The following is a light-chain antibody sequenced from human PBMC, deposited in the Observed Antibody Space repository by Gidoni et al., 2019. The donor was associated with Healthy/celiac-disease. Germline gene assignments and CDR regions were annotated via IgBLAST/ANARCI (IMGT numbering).Light chain of an antibody. CDR1: QSISSY. Sequence: DIQMTQSPSSLSASVGDRVTITCRASQSISSYLNWYQQKPGKAPKLLLYAASSLQSGVPSRFSGSGSGTDFTLTISSLQPEDFATYYCQQSYSTPFTFXPXTKVDIK. CDR3: QQSYSTPFT. J-gene: IGKJ3*01. CDR2: AAS. V-gene: IGKV1-39*01.